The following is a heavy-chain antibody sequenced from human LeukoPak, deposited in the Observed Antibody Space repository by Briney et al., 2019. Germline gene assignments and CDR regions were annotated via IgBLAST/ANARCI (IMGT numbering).Heavy chain of an antibody. V-gene: IGHV3-48*01. CDR2: ISSSSTTI. Sequence: PGGSLRLSCAASGFTFSSYSINWVRQAPGKGLEWVSYISSSSTTIYCADSVKGRFTISRDNAKNSLYLQMNSLRAEDTAVYYCARGAPSAYCGGDCYHYFDYWGQGTLVTVSS. D-gene: IGHD2-21*02. CDR1: GFTFSSYS. J-gene: IGHJ4*02. CDR3: ARGAPSAYCGGDCYHYFDY.